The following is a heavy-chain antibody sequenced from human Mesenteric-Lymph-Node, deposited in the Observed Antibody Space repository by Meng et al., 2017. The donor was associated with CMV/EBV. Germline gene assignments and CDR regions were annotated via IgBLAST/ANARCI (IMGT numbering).Heavy chain of an antibody. Sequence: VSGGSISSGDYYWSWIRQPPGKGLEWIGYIYYSGSTYYNPSLKSRVTISVDTSKNQFSLKLSSVTAADTAVYYCARVVVPAADYFDYWGQGTLVTVSS. CDR2: IYYSGST. J-gene: IGHJ4*02. V-gene: IGHV4-30-4*08. CDR3: ARVVVPAADYFDY. CDR1: GGSISSGDYY. D-gene: IGHD2-2*01.